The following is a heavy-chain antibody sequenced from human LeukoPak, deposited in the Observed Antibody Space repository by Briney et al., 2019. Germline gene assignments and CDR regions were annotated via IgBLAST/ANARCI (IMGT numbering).Heavy chain of an antibody. D-gene: IGHD3-10*01. J-gene: IGHJ6*03. V-gene: IGHV1-8*01. CDR2: MNPNSGNT. CDR3: ARVSMVRGVIIDYYYYYMDV. CDR1: GYTFTSYD. Sequence: ASVKVSCKASGYTFTSYDINWVRQATGQGLEWMGWMNPNSGNTGYAQKFQGRVTMTRNTSISTAYMELSSLRSEDTAVYYCARVSMVRGVIIDYYYYYMDVWGKGTTVTISS.